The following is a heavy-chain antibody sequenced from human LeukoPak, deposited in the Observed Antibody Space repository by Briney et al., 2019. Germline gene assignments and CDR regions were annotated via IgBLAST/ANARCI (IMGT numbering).Heavy chain of an antibody. D-gene: IGHD1-1*01. Sequence: SETLSLTCAVYGGSFSGYYWSWIRQPPGKGLEWIGEINHSGSTNYNPSLKSRVTISVDTSKNQFSLKLSSVTAADTAVYYCARRYRLQPIDYWGQGTLVTVSS. V-gene: IGHV4-34*01. CDR1: GGSFSGYY. CDR3: ARRYRLQPIDY. J-gene: IGHJ4*02. CDR2: INHSGST.